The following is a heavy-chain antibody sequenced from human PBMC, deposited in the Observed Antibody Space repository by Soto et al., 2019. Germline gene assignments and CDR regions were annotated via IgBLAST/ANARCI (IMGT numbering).Heavy chain of an antibody. CDR1: GGSISSYY. CDR2: IYYSGST. V-gene: IGHV4-59*01. Sequence: NPSETLSLTCTVSGGSISSYYWSWIRQPPGKGLEWIGYIYYSGSTNYNPSLKSRVTISVDTSKNQFSLKLSSVTAADTAVYYCAREHYDYVWGSYRQYYFDYWGQGTLVTVSS. D-gene: IGHD3-16*02. J-gene: IGHJ4*02. CDR3: AREHYDYVWGSYRQYYFDY.